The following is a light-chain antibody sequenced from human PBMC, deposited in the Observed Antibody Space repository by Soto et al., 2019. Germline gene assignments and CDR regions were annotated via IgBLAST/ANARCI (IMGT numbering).Light chain of an antibody. V-gene: IGLV4-69*01. CDR3: QTWGTGIQV. J-gene: IGLJ2*01. CDR1: SGHSSYA. Sequence: QLVLTQSPSASASLGASVKLTCTLSSGHSSYAIAWHQQQPEKGPRYLMKLNSDGSHSKGDGIPDRFSGSSSGAERYLTISSLQSEEEADYYCQTWGTGIQVFGAGTTLTVL. CDR2: LNSDGSH.